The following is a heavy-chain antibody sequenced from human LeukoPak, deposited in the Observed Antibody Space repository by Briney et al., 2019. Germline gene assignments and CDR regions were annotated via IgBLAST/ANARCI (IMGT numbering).Heavy chain of an antibody. V-gene: IGHV3-30*18. CDR3: AKDHPPYGDYYYGMDV. CDR1: GFTFSSYG. CDR2: ISYDGGNT. J-gene: IGHJ6*02. Sequence: GGSLRLSCAASGFTFSSYGIHWVRQAPGKGLKWVSFISYDGGNTHYADSVKGRFTFSRDNSKNTVYLQMSSLRAEDTAVYYCAKDHPPYGDYYYGMDVWGQGTTVTVSS. D-gene: IGHD4-17*01.